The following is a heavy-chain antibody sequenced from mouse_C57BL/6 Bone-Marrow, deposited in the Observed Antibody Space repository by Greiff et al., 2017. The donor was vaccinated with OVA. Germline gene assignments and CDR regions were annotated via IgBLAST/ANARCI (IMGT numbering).Heavy chain of an antibody. D-gene: IGHD1-1*01. CDR2: IWSGGST. V-gene: IGHV2-2*01. Sequence: VQLQQSGPGLVQPSQSLSITCTVSGFSLTSYGVNWVRQSPGKGLEWLGVIWSGGSTDYNAAFISRLSISKDNSKSQVFFKMNSLQADDTAIYYCATYYGSSHYAMDYWGQGTSVTVSS. CDR1: GFSLTSYG. J-gene: IGHJ4*01. CDR3: ATYYGSSHYAMDY.